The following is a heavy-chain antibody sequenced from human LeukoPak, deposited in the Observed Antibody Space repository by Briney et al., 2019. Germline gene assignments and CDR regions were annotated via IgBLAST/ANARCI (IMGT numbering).Heavy chain of an antibody. CDR2: IYYSGST. D-gene: IGHD6-13*01. J-gene: IGHJ4*02. Sequence: SETLSLTCTVSGGSISSYYWSWIRQPPGKGLEWIGYIYYSGSTNYNPSLKSRVTISVDTSKNQFSLELSSVTAADTAVYYCASLPVGAAAGSRPFDYWGQGTLVTVSP. CDR1: GGSISSYY. CDR3: ASLPVGAAAGSRPFDY. V-gene: IGHV4-59*08.